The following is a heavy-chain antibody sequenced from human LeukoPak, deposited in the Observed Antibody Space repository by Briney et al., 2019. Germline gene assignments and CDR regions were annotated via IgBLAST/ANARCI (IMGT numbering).Heavy chain of an antibody. D-gene: IGHD6-13*01. CDR2: IYYSGST. V-gene: IGHV4-59*08. J-gene: IGHJ4*02. Sequence: KPSETLSLTCTVSGGSISSYYWSWIRQPAGKGLEWIGYIYYSGSTNYNPSLKSRVTISVDTSKNQFSLKLSSVTAADTAVYYCARHGSSWSYFDYWGQGTLVTVSS. CDR1: GGSISSYY. CDR3: ARHGSSWSYFDY.